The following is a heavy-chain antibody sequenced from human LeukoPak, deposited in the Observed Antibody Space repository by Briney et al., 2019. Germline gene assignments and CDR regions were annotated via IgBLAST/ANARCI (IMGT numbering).Heavy chain of an antibody. V-gene: IGHV4-34*01. J-gene: IGHJ6*03. D-gene: IGHD3-3*01. CDR2: INHSGST. Sequence: SETLSLTCAVYGGSFSGYYWSWIRQPPGKGLEWIGEINHSGSTNYNPSLKSRVTISVDTSKNQSSLKLSSVTAADTAVYYCARGITIFGVVIYYYYYMDVWGKGTTVTVSS. CDR1: GGSFSGYY. CDR3: ARGITIFGVVIYYYYYMDV.